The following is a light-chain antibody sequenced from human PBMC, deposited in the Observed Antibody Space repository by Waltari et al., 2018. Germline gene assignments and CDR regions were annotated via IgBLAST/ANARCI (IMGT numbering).Light chain of an antibody. V-gene: IGLV2-23*01. CDR1: TSDVVTYSL. CDR2: EGT. CDR3: CSYAGSSPL. J-gene: IGLJ3*02. Sequence: QSALTQPASVSGSPGQSITISCAGATSDVVTYSLVSWYQQHPGNPPKLMIHEGTQRPSGISNRFSGSNSDNTVSLTISGLQFEDEAYYYCCSYAGSSPLFGGGTRVTVL.